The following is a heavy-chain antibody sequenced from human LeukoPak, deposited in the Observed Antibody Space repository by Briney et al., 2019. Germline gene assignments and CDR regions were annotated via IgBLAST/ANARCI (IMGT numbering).Heavy chain of an antibody. V-gene: IGHV3-74*01. Sequence: GGSLRLSCAASGNYWMHWVRQAPGKGLVWASHINSDGSWTSYADSVKGRFTISRDNSDNTLYLQMNSLRDEDTAMYYCAKEGTRMASSYFDYWGQGTLITVSS. CDR2: INSDGSWT. D-gene: IGHD2-8*01. CDR3: AKEGTRMASSYFDY. J-gene: IGHJ4*02. CDR1: GNYW.